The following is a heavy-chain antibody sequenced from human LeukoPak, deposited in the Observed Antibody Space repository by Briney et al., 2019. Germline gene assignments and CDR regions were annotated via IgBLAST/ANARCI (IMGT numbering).Heavy chain of an antibody. Sequence: PGGSLRLSCAASGFTFSNHAMMWVRQAPGRGLEWVSAFSGGGVSTYYTDSVKGQFTISRDNSKNTLYLQMNSLRAEDTAVYYCALYLRVRGDYWGQGTLVSVSS. J-gene: IGHJ4*02. CDR1: GFTFSNHA. CDR2: FSGGGVST. V-gene: IGHV3-23*01. CDR3: ALYLRVRGDY. D-gene: IGHD3-10*01.